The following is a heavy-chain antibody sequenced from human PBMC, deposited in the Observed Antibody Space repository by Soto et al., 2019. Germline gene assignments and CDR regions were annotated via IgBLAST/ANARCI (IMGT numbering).Heavy chain of an antibody. CDR3: ARSLPYYYYGMDV. Sequence: GGSLRLSCAASGFTFSSYGMHWVRQAPGKGLEWVAVIWYDGSNKYYADSVKGRFTISRDNSKNTLYLQMNSLRAEDTAVYYCARSLPYYYYGMDVWGQGTTVTVSS. CDR1: GFTFSSYG. CDR2: IWYDGSNK. V-gene: IGHV3-33*01. J-gene: IGHJ6*02.